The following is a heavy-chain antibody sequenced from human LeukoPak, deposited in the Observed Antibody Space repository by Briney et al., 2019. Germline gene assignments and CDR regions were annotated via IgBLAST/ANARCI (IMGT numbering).Heavy chain of an antibody. CDR1: VGTFSSYA. V-gene: IGHV1-69*06. Sequence: SVKVSCKASVGTFSSYAISWVRQAPGQGLEWMGGIIPIFGTANYAQKFQGRVTITADKSTSTAYMELSSLRSEDTAVYYCARSFMYCGGDCSFYYGMDVWGKGTTVTVSS. J-gene: IGHJ6*04. D-gene: IGHD2-21*02. CDR3: ARSFMYCGGDCSFYYGMDV. CDR2: IIPIFGTA.